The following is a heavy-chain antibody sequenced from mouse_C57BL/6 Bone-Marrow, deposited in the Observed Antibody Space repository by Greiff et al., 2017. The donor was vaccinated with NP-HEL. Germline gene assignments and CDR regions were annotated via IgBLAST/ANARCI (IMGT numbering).Heavy chain of an antibody. CDR2: INHSSGYT. J-gene: IGHJ3*01. CDR1: GYTFTSYT. V-gene: IGHV1-4*01. Sequence: LVESGAELARPGASVKMSCKASGYTFTSYTMHWVKQRPGQGLEWIGYINHSSGYTKYNQKFKDKATLTADKSSSTAYMKLSILTSEDSAVYYCARSLTLYWGQGTLVTVSA. CDR3: ARSLTLY.